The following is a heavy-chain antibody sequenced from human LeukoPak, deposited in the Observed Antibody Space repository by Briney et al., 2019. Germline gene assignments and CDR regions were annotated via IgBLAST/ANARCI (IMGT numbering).Heavy chain of an antibody. CDR3: ARYPVGNYDSGIDY. CDR2: ITSSGSYT. Sequence: GGSLRLSCAASGFTFTGYYMTWIRQAPGKGLEWVSYITSSGSYTNYADSVKGRFTISRDNANNSLYLQMNSLRAEDTAVYYCARYPVGNYDSGIDYWGQGSLVIVSS. V-gene: IGHV3-11*06. J-gene: IGHJ4*02. D-gene: IGHD5-12*01. CDR1: GFTFTGYY.